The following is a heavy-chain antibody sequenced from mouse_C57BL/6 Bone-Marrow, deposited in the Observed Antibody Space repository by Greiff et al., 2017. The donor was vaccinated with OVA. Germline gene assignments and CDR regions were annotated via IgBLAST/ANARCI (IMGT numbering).Heavy chain of an antibody. CDR2: ISTLAYSI. D-gene: IGHD2-3*01. V-gene: IGHV5-15*01. CDR3: ARHDGYYWFAY. J-gene: IGHJ3*01. Sequence: EVKLQESGGGLVQPGGSLKLSCAASGFTFSDYGMAWVRQAPRQGPEWVAFISTLAYSIYYADTVTGRFTISRENAKNTLYLEMSSLRSEDTAMYYCARHDGYYWFAYWGQGTLVTVSA. CDR1: GFTFSDYG.